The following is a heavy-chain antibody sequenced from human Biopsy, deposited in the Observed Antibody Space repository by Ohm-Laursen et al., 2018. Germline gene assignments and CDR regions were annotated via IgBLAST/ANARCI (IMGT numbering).Heavy chain of an antibody. J-gene: IGHJ6*02. D-gene: IGHD3-22*01. CDR3: VRGVDYYDPYHYYALDV. CDR2: INHSGRT. CDR1: GASISAYY. V-gene: IGHV4-34*01. Sequence: GTLSLTCTVSGASISAYYWSWIRQTPGKGLEWIGEINHSGRTNYNPSLKGRVTISVDTSKNQFSLKVRSVTAADTAVYYCVRGVDYYDPYHYYALDVWGQGTTVTVSS.